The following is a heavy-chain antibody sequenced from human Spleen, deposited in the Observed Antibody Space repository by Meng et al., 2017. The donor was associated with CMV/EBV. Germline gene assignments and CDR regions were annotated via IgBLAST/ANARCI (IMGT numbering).Heavy chain of an antibody. V-gene: IGHV4-31*02. CDR2: IYYNGAT. J-gene: IGHJ4*02. D-gene: IGHD3-3*01. CDR3: ARRVTIFGGDLGIDY. Sequence: GSISGGGYYWNWIRQHPGKGLEWIGHIYYNGATDYNPSVESRITISVDTSENQFSLNLTSVTVADTAIYYCARRVTIFGGDLGIDYWGQGIRVTVSS. CDR1: GSISGGGYY.